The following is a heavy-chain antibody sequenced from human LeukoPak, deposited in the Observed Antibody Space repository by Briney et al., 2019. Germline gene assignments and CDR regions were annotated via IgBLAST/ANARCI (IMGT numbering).Heavy chain of an antibody. CDR1: GYTFTSYG. V-gene: IGHV1-18*01. CDR3: ARLARLGTYNWFDP. Sequence: ASVKVSCKASGYTFTSYGISWVRQAPGQGLEWMGWISAYNGNTNYAQKLQGRVTMTTDTSTSTPYMELRSLRSDDTAVYYCARLARLGTYNWFDPWGQGTLVTVSS. J-gene: IGHJ5*02. CDR2: ISAYNGNT. D-gene: IGHD6-25*01.